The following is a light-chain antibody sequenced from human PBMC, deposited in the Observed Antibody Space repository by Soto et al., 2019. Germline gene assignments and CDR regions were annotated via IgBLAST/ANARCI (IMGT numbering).Light chain of an antibody. CDR1: TSNIGGNT. J-gene: IGLJ2*01. V-gene: IGLV1-44*01. Sequence: QSVLTQPPSASGTPGQRVTISCSGSTSNIGGNTVNWYQQLPGTAPKLLIYSNNQRPSGVPDRFSGSKSGTSASLAISRLXXXXXXXXXCAAWDDSLNAVTFGGGTKLTVL. CDR3: AAWDDSLNAVT. CDR2: SNN.